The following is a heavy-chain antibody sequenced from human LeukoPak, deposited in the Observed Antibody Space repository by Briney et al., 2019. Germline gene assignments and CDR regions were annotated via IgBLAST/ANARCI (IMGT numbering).Heavy chain of an antibody. D-gene: IGHD6-13*01. CDR2: IYYSGST. V-gene: IGHV4-59*01. CDR3: AGMNIAAAGSFDY. Sequence: NASETLSLTCTVSGGSISSYYWSWIRQPPGKGLEWIGYIYYSGSTNYNPSLKSRVTISVDTSKNQFSLKLNSVTAADTAVYYCAGMNIAAAGSFDYWGQGTLVTVSS. CDR1: GGSISSYY. J-gene: IGHJ4*02.